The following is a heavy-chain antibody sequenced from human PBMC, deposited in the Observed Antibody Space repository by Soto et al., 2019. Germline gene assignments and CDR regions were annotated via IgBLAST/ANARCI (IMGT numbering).Heavy chain of an antibody. CDR1: GFTFSSYA. V-gene: IGHV3-23*01. CDR3: AKDGGLWFGELKDH. CDR2: VSGSGATT. Sequence: GGSLRLSCAVSGFTFSSYAMSWVRQAPGRGLEWVSGVSGSGATTYYADSVKGRFTISRDNSKNTLSLQMNSLRAEDTAIYYCAKDGGLWFGELKDHWGQGILVTVSS. D-gene: IGHD3-10*01. J-gene: IGHJ4*02.